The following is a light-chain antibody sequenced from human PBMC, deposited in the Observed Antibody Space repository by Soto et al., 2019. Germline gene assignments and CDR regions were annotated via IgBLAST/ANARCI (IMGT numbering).Light chain of an antibody. J-gene: IGKJ1*01. CDR3: QQYYTYPWT. CDR1: QSISSW. CDR2: DAS. V-gene: IGKV1-5*01. Sequence: DIQMTQSPSTLSASVGVRVTITCRASQSISSWLAWYQRKPGKAPKLLIYDASSLESGVPSRFSGSGSGTEFTLTISSLQPYDFATYYCQQYYTYPWTFGQGTKVDIK.